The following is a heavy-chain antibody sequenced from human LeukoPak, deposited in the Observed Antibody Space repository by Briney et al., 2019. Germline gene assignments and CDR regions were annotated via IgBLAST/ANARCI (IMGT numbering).Heavy chain of an antibody. CDR2: IYHSGSI. Sequence: ESSETLSLTCTVSGGSISSYYWSWIRQPAGKGLEWIGRIYHSGSIYYNPSLKSRVTISVDTSKNQFSLKLSSVTAADTAVYYCAREDSSSSSKYYYYYMDVWGKGTTVTVSS. CDR3: AREDSSSSSKYYYYYMDV. V-gene: IGHV4-4*07. D-gene: IGHD6-6*01. CDR1: GGSISSYY. J-gene: IGHJ6*03.